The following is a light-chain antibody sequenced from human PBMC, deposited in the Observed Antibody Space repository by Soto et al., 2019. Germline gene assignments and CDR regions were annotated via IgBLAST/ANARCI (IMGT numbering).Light chain of an antibody. CDR1: SSNIGAGYD. CDR2: GNS. J-gene: IGLJ1*01. Sequence: HSALTPPRSVTGAPGQRVTISCTGSSSNIGAGYDVHWYQQLPGTAPKLLIYGNSNRPSGVPDRFSGSKSGTSASLAITGLQAEDEADYYCQSYDSSLSGYVFGTGTKVTVL. V-gene: IGLV1-40*01. CDR3: QSYDSSLSGYV.